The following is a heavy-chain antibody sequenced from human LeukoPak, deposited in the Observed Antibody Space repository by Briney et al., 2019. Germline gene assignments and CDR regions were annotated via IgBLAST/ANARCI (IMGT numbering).Heavy chain of an antibody. Sequence: SETLSLTCIVSGSSISSSSYYWAWIRQPPGKGLEWIGSIYYNGATYYNPSLRSRVTISVDTSKNQFSLKLSSVTAADTAVYFCARGFRGDNFDYWGQGTLVTVSS. D-gene: IGHD7-27*01. V-gene: IGHV4-39*07. CDR3: ARGFRGDNFDY. CDR2: IYYNGAT. CDR1: GSSISSSSYY. J-gene: IGHJ4*02.